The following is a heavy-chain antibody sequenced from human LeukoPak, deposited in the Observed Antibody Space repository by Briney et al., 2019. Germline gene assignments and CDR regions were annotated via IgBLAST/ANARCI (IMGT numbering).Heavy chain of an antibody. CDR1: GFTFSSCA. D-gene: IGHD2-15*01. CDR3: ARDIVVVVAAHFDY. J-gene: IGHJ4*02. CDR2: ISGGGTST. V-gene: IGHV3-23*01. Sequence: GGSLRLSCVASGFTFSSCAMSWVRQAPGKGLEWVSAISGGGTSTHYADSVKGRFTISRDNSKNTLYLQMSSLRAEDTAVYYCARDIVVVVAAHFDYWGRGTLVSVSS.